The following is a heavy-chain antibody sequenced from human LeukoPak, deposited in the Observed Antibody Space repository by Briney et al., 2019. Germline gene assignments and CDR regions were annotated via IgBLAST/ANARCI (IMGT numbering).Heavy chain of an antibody. CDR2: IYYSGST. CDR3: ARTTEGYCRSTSCYGFYYSYYMDV. D-gene: IGHD2-2*01. V-gene: IGHV4-59*01. CDR1: GGSISSYY. Sequence: SETLSLTCTVSGGSISSYYWTWIRQPPGKGLEWIGYIYYSGSTNYNPSLKSRVTISVATSKNQFSLKLNSVTAADTAVYYCARTTEGYCRSTSCYGFYYSYYMDVWGKGTTVTISS. J-gene: IGHJ6*03.